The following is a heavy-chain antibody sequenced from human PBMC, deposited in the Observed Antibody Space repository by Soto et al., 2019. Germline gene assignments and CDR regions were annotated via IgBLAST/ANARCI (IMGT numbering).Heavy chain of an antibody. CDR2: ISSSSSYI. J-gene: IGHJ4*02. D-gene: IGHD3-10*01. CDR3: ARACRAMVRGVICYFDY. Sequence: GSLRLSCATSGFTFSSYSMNWVRQAPGKGLEWVSSISSSSSYIYYADSVKGRFTISRDNAKNSLYLQMNSLRAEDTAVYYCARACRAMVRGVICYFDYWGQGTLVTVSS. V-gene: IGHV3-21*01. CDR1: GFTFSSYS.